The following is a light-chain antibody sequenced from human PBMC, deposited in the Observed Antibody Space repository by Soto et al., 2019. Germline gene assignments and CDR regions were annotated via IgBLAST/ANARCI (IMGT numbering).Light chain of an antibody. CDR3: ASWDYSLSGVL. Sequence: QSVLTQPPSASGTPGQRVTISCSGSSSNIGSNDAFWYQQLPGTAPKLLIYWSNQRPSGVPDRFSGSKSGTSGSLAISGLRSEDEADYYCASWDYSLSGVLFGGGTKLTVL. CDR2: WSN. CDR1: SSNIGSND. J-gene: IGLJ2*01. V-gene: IGLV1-47*01.